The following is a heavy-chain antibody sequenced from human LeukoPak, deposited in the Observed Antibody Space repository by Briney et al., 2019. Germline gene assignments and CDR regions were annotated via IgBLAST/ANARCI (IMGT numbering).Heavy chain of an antibody. V-gene: IGHV5-51*01. J-gene: IGHJ3*02. CDR1: GYRFTSYW. CDR3: ARSYYDFWSGYYGGAFDI. D-gene: IGHD3-3*01. Sequence: GESLKISCKGSGYRFTSYWIGWVRQMPGKGLEGMGIIYPGDSETRYSPSFQGQVTISADKPIITAYLQWSSLKASDTAMYYCARSYYDFWSGYYGGAFDIWGQGTMVTVSS. CDR2: IYPGDSET.